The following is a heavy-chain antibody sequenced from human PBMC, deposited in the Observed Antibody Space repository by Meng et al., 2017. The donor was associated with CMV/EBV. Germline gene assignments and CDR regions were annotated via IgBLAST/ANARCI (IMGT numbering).Heavy chain of an antibody. D-gene: IGHD2-2*01. CDR3: ARDLMNCSSTSCANWFDP. Sequence: QGTLRGSGPGLVKPSETLSLTCTVSGGSISSYYWSWIRQPAGKGLEWIGRIYTSGSTNYNPSLKSRVTMSVDTSKNQFSLKLSSVTAADTAVYYCARDLMNCSSTSCANWFDPWGQGTLVTVAS. CDR2: IYTSGST. CDR1: GGSISSYY. J-gene: IGHJ5*02. V-gene: IGHV4-4*07.